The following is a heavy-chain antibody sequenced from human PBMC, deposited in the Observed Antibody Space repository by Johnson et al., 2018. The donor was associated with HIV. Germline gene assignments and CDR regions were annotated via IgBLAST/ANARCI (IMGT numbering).Heavy chain of an antibody. V-gene: IGHV3-30*02. CDR1: GFTFSSYG. Sequence: QVQLVESGGGLVQPGGSLRLSCAASGFTFSSYGMHWVRQAPGKGLEWVAFIRYDGSNKYYADSVKGRFTISRDNSKNTLYLQMNSLRAEDTAVYYCAKDSSGSFVIPSGAFDIWGQGTMVTVSS. D-gene: IGHD1-26*01. J-gene: IGHJ3*02. CDR2: IRYDGSNK. CDR3: AKDSSGSFVIPSGAFDI.